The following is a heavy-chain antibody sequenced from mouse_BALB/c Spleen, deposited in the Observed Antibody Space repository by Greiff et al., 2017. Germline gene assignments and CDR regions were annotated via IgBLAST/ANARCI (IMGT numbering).Heavy chain of an antibody. D-gene: IGHD2-1*01. J-gene: IGHJ1*01. CDR3: ARTTLYYGNYVRYFDV. V-gene: IGHV1-69*02. CDR1: GYTFTSYW. Sequence: QVQLQQPGAELVKPGASVKLSCKASGYTFTSYWMHWVKQRPGQGLEWIGEIDPSDSYTNYNQKFKGKATLTVDKSSSTAYMQLSSLTSEDSAVYYCARTTLYYGNYVRYFDVWGAGTTVTVSS. CDR2: IDPSDSYT.